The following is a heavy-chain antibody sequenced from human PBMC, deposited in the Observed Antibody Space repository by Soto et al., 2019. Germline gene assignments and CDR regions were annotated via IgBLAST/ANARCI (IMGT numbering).Heavy chain of an antibody. J-gene: IGHJ5*02. Sequence: EVQLLESGGGLVQPGGSLRLSCAASGFTFSNYAMSWVRQAPGKGLEWVSGISGSGGSTYYADSVKGRFTISRDNSKNTLYLQMNGLRAEDTAVYYCAKGRSSGWYRWFDPWGQGTLVTVSS. D-gene: IGHD6-19*01. V-gene: IGHV3-23*01. CDR3: AKGRSSGWYRWFDP. CDR1: GFTFSNYA. CDR2: ISGSGGST.